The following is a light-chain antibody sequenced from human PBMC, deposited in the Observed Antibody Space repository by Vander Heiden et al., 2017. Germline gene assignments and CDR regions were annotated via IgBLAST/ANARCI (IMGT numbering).Light chain of an antibody. Sequence: EIVLTQSPGTLSLSPGERATLSCRASQSVSSSYLAWYQQKPGQAPRLLIYGASSRATGIPDRFSGSGYGTDFTLTISRLEPEDFAVYYCQQDGSSRVVTFGQGTRLXIK. J-gene: IGKJ5*01. CDR3: QQDGSSRVVT. CDR1: QSVSSSY. V-gene: IGKV3-20*01. CDR2: GAS.